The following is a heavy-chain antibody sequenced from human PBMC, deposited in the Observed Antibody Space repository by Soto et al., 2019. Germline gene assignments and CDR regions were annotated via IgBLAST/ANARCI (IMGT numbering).Heavy chain of an antibody. CDR1: GFTFSSYS. J-gene: IGHJ5*02. V-gene: IGHV3-21*01. CDR3: ARLRYCSSTRFYNWCDP. D-gene: IGHD2-2*01. Sequence: GGSLRLSCAASGFTFSSYSMNWVRQAPGKGLEWVSSISSSSSYIYYADSVKGRFTISRDNAKNSLYLQMNSLRAEDTAVYYCARLRYCSSTRFYNWCDPWGQGSLVSVSS. CDR2: ISSSSSYI.